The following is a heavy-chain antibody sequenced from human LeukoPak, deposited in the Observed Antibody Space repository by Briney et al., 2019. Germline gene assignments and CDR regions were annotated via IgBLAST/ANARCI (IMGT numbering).Heavy chain of an antibody. J-gene: IGHJ4*02. V-gene: IGHV4-39*01. D-gene: IGHD2-8*01. CDR1: GDSLNSGSYY. CDR2: ISHRGNT. Sequence: PSETLSLTCTVSGDSLNSGSYYWGWIRQPPGKGLEWFGSISHRGNTYYNPSLRSRVTISVDTSKNQLSLKLTPVTAADTAVYYCARLYEGKRPPDYWGQGTLVTVSS. CDR3: ARLYEGKRPPDY.